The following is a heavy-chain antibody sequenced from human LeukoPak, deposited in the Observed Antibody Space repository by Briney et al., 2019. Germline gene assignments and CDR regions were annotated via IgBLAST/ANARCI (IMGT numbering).Heavy chain of an antibody. CDR3: ARENKVRDYYYYYYMDV. J-gene: IGHJ6*03. D-gene: IGHD3-10*01. CDR2: INPNSGGT. CDR1: GYTFTGYY. V-gene: IGHV1-2*02. Sequence: GASVKVSCKASGYTFTGYYMHWVRQAPGQGLEWMGWINPNSGGTNYAQKFQGRVTMTRDTSISTAYMELRRLRSDDTAVYYCARENKVRDYYYYYYMDVWGKGTTVTISS.